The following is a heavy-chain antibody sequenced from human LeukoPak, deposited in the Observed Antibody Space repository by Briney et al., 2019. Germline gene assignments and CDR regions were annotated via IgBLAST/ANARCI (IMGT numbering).Heavy chain of an antibody. CDR2: IYYSGST. Sequence: PSETLSLTCTVSGGSISSYYWSWIRQPPGKGLEWIRYIYYSGSTKYNPSLKSRVTISVDTSKNQFSLRLSSVTAADTAVYYCAKPFDSSGYLVPLDYWGQEPWSPSPQ. J-gene: IGHJ4*01. CDR1: GGSISSYY. D-gene: IGHD3-22*01. CDR3: AKPFDSSGYLVPLDY. V-gene: IGHV4-59*01.